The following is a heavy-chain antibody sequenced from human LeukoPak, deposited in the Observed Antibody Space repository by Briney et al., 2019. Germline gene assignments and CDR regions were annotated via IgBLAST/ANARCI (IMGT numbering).Heavy chain of an antibody. CDR2: ISSSGSTI. CDR3: AREASYSSSWATPDY. D-gene: IGHD6-13*01. CDR1: GFTFSSYE. J-gene: IGHJ4*02. V-gene: IGHV3-48*03. Sequence: PGGSLRLSCAASGFTFSSYEMNWVRQAPGKGLEWVSYISSSGSTIYYADSVKGRFTISRDIASNSLYLQMNSLRAEDTGVYYCAREASYSSSWATPDYWGQGTLVTVSS.